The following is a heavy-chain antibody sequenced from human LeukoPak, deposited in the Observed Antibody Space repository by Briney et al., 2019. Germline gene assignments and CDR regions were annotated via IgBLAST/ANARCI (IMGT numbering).Heavy chain of an antibody. Sequence: SETLSLTCTVSGGSISSSSYYWGWIRQPPGKGLEWIGSIYYSGSTYYNPSLKSRVTISVDTSKNQFSLKLSSVTAADTAVYYCAMTYYDSSLHYFDYWGQGTLVTASS. D-gene: IGHD3-22*01. J-gene: IGHJ4*02. CDR1: GGSISSSSYY. CDR2: IYYSGST. V-gene: IGHV4-39*01. CDR3: AMTYYDSSLHYFDY.